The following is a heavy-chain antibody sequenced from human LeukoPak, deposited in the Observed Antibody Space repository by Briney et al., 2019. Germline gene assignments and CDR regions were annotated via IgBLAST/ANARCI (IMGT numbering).Heavy chain of an antibody. CDR3: ASAPYYYDGSGYYLFNY. V-gene: IGHV4-39*01. J-gene: IGHJ4*02. D-gene: IGHD3-22*01. Sequence: SETLSLTCTLSGGSLTSKSYSWGWIRQPPGKGLEWIGSISYSGGTYYNPSLKSRVTISLDTSKTQFSLKLTSVTAADTAVYSCASAPYYYDGSGYYLFNYWGQGTLVTVSS. CDR2: ISYSGGT. CDR1: GGSLTSKSYS.